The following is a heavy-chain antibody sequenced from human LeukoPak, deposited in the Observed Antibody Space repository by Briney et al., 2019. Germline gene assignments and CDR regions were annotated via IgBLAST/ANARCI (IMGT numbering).Heavy chain of an antibody. CDR2: ISSSGSTI. CDR1: GFTFSSYS. V-gene: IGHV3-48*04. CDR3: ARDGYDPMDY. Sequence: QPGGSLRLSCAASGFTFSSYSMNWVRQAPGKGLEWVSYISSSGSTIYYADSVKGRFTISRDNAKNSLYLQMNSLRAEDTAVYYCARDGYDPMDYWGQGTLVTVSS. D-gene: IGHD5-12*01. J-gene: IGHJ4*02.